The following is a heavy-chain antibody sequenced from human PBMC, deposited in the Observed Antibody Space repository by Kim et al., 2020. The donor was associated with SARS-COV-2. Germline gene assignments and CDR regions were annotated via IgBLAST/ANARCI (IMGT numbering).Heavy chain of an antibody. V-gene: IGHV3-30*04. Sequence: GGSLRLSCAASGFNFDTYAMHWVRQAPGKGLEWVTYITNDGRHKYYADSVKGRFTISRDSSKNTVYLEMNSLRPEDTAVYYCAREGSNSWYYLDYWGQGT. D-gene: IGHD3-10*01. J-gene: IGHJ4*02. CDR1: GFNFDTYA. CDR3: AREGSNSWYYLDY. CDR2: ITNDGRHK.